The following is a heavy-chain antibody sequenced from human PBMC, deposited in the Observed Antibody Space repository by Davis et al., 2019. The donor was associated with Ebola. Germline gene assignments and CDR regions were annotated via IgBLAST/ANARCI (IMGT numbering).Heavy chain of an antibody. CDR3: ATLVPADADLDAFDI. CDR2: INTNTGNP. CDR1: GYTFTSYA. Sequence: ASVKVSCKASGYTFTSYAMNWVRQAPGQGLEWMGWINTNTGNPTYAQGFTGRFVFSLDTSVSTAYLQISSLKAEDTAVYYCATLVPADADLDAFDIWGQGTMVTVSS. D-gene: IGHD2-2*01. J-gene: IGHJ3*02. V-gene: IGHV7-4-1*02.